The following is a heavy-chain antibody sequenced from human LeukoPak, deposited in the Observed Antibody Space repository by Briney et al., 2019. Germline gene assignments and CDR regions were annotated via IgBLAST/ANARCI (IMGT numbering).Heavy chain of an antibody. CDR1: GGSISSSNW. Sequence: SETLSLTCAVSGGSISSSNWWSWVRQPPGKGLEWIGEIYHSGSTNYNPSLKSRVTISVDKSKNQFSLKLSSVTAADTAVYYCARKFKGYSYGLYYFDYWGQGTLVTVSS. J-gene: IGHJ4*02. D-gene: IGHD5-18*01. CDR2: IYHSGST. V-gene: IGHV4-4*02. CDR3: ARKFKGYSYGLYYFDY.